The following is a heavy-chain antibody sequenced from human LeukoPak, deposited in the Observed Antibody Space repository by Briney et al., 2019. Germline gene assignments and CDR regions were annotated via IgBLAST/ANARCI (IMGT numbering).Heavy chain of an antibody. CDR1: GFTFDDYA. CDR3: ANSEYYDSSGYSGPFDY. D-gene: IGHD3-22*01. V-gene: IGHV3-9*01. CDR2: ISWNSGSI. J-gene: IGHJ4*02. Sequence: GRSLRLSCVASGFTFDDYAMHWVRQAPGKGLEWVSGISWNSGSIGYADSVKGRFTISRDNAKNSLYLQMNSLRAEDTALYYCANSEYYDSSGYSGPFDYWGQGTLVTVSS.